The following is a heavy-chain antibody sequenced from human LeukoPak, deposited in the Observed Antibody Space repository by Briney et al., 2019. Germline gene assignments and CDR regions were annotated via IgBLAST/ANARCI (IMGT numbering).Heavy chain of an antibody. D-gene: IGHD5-12*01. CDR1: GFTFRSHS. CDR3: ARHNHGYDWDY. J-gene: IGHJ4*02. Sequence: GGSLRLSCAGSGFTFRSHSMTWVRQAPGKGLEWISYISGSSSTIHYADSVKGRFTISRDNDKNSLYLEMNSLRAEDTAVYFCARHNHGYDWDYWGQGTLVTVSS. CDR2: ISGSSSTI. V-gene: IGHV3-48*01.